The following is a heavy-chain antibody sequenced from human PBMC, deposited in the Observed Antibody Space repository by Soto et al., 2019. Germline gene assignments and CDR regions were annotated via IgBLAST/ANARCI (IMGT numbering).Heavy chain of an antibody. D-gene: IGHD4-17*01. Sequence: QLQLQESGPGLVKPSETLSLTCTVSGGSISSSSYYWGWIRQPPGKGLEWIGSIYYSGSTYYNPSLKSRVTISVDTSKNQFSLKLSSVTAADTAVYYCARQLSMGHGDPGRWFDPWGQGTLVTVSS. V-gene: IGHV4-39*01. J-gene: IGHJ5*02. CDR1: GGSISSSSYY. CDR3: ARQLSMGHGDPGRWFDP. CDR2: IYYSGST.